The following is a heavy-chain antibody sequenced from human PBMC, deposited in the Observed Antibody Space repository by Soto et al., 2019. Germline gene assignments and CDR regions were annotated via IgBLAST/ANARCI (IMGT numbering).Heavy chain of an antibody. CDR2: IYHSGST. V-gene: IGHV4-30-2*01. D-gene: IGHD3-10*01. CDR3: ARLVRGVGYYYGMDV. Sequence: SETLSLTCAVSGGAISSGGYSWSWIRHPPGKGLEWIGYIYHSGSTYYNPSLKSRVTISVDRSKNQFSLKLSSVTAADTAVYYCARLVRGVGYYYGMDVWGQGTTVTVSS. J-gene: IGHJ6*02. CDR1: GGAISSGGYS.